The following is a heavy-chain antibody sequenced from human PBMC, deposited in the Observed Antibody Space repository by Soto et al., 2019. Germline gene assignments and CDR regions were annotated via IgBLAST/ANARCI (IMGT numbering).Heavy chain of an antibody. V-gene: IGHV4-59*01. D-gene: IGHD3-10*01. J-gene: IGHJ4*02. CDR2: IYYSGST. CDR3: AREMVRGGFDY. Sequence: SETLSLTCTVSGGSISSYYWSWIRQPPGKGLEWIGYIYYSGSTNYNPSLKSRVTISVDTSKNQFSLKLSSVTAADTAVYYCAREMVRGGFDYWGQGTLVTVSS. CDR1: GGSISSYY.